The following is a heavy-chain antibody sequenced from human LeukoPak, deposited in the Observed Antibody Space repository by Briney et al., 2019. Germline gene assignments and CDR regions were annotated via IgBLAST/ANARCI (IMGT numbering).Heavy chain of an antibody. CDR3: ARSRPVEMATIGGLYYFDY. D-gene: IGHD5-24*01. V-gene: IGHV1-69*05. CDR1: GGTFSSYA. J-gene: IGHJ4*02. Sequence: KVSCKASGGTFSSYAISWVRQAPGQGLEWMGGIIPIFGTANYAQKLQGRVTITTDESTSTAYMELSSLRSEDTAVYYCARSRPVEMATIGGLYYFDYWGQGTLVTVSS. CDR2: IIPIFGTA.